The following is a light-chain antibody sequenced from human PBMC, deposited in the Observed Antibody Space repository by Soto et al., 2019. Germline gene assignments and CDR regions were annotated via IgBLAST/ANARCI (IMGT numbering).Light chain of an antibody. Sequence: EIVLTQSPATLSLSPGERATLSCRASTSVSSYSAWYQQKPGQAPRLLIYDASNRATGIPARFSGSGSGTDFTLTISSLEPEDFAVYYCQQRSNWPLTFGGGTKVEIK. V-gene: IGKV3-11*01. CDR1: TSVSSY. CDR2: DAS. J-gene: IGKJ4*01. CDR3: QQRSNWPLT.